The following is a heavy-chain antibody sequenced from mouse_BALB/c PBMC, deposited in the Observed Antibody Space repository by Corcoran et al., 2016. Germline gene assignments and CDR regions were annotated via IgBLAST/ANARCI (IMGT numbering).Heavy chain of an antibody. Sequence: QIKLVQSGPELKKPGETVKISCKASGYTFTNYGMHWVKQATGKGLKWMGWINTYTGEPTYADDFKGRFAFSLETSASTAYLQINNLKNEDTATYFCAREPRAMDYWGQGTSVTVSS. CDR3: AREPRAMDY. CDR1: GYTFTNYG. J-gene: IGHJ4*01. CDR2: INTYTGEP. V-gene: IGHV9-3-1*01.